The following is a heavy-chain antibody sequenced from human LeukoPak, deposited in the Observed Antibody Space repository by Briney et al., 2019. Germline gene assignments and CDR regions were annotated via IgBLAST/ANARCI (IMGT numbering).Heavy chain of an antibody. CDR2: IYYSGST. Sequence: SETLSLTCTVSGGSISSSSYYWGWIRQPPGKGLEWIGSIYYSGSTYYNPSLKSRVTISVDTSKNQFSLKLSSVTAADTAVYYCARTYGSGSYYNYWGQGTLVTVSS. CDR3: ARTYGSGSYYNY. J-gene: IGHJ4*02. D-gene: IGHD3-10*01. V-gene: IGHV4-39*07. CDR1: GGSISSSSYY.